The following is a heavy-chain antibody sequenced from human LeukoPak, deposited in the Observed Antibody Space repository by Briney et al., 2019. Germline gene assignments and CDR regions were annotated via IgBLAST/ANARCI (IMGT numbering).Heavy chain of an antibody. CDR3: ARGAGGSGSYYSGDFDY. J-gene: IGHJ4*02. V-gene: IGHV4-61*02. CDR2: IYTSGST. CDR1: GYSISSGYY. Sequence: SETLSLTCTVSGYSISSGYYWSWIRQPAGKGLEWIGRIYTSGSTNYNPSLKSRVTISVDTSKNQFSLKLSSVTAADTAVYYCARGAGGSGSYYSGDFDYWGQGTLVTVSS. D-gene: IGHD3-10*01.